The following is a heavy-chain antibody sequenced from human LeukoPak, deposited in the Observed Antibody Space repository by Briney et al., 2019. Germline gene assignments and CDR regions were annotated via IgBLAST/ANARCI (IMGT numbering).Heavy chain of an antibody. Sequence: GGSLRLSCAASGFTVSSNYMSWVRQAPGKGLEWISYISGSSSGSTSIIHYADSVKGRFTISRDNANNSLHLQMDSLSAEDTAVYYCARDFWSGYYTEDWGQGALVIVSS. CDR3: ARDFWSGYYTED. V-gene: IGHV3-48*04. CDR1: GFTVSSNY. CDR2: ISGSSSGSTSII. D-gene: IGHD3-3*01. J-gene: IGHJ4*02.